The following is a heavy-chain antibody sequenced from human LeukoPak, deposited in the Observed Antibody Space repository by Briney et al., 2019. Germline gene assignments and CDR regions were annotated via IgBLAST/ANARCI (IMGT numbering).Heavy chain of an antibody. CDR3: ARGSSRAFDS. V-gene: IGHV4-30-4*01. CDR1: GGSISSGDYY. D-gene: IGHD6-13*01. Sequence: PSETLSLTCTVSGGSISSGDYYWNWLRQPPGKGLEWIGYIYYSGSTYYNPSLKSRVTISVDTSKNQFSLKLNSVTAADTAVYYCARGSSRAFDSCGQGTLVTVSS. CDR2: IYYSGST. J-gene: IGHJ4*02.